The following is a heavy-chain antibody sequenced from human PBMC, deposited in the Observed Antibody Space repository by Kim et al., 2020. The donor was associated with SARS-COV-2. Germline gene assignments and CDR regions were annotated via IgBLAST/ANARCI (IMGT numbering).Heavy chain of an antibody. CDR2: INHSGST. V-gene: IGHV4-34*01. Sequence: SETLSLTCAVYGGSFSGYYWSWIRQPPGKGLEWIGEINHSGSTNYNPSLKSRVTISVHTSKNHFSLKLSSVTAADTAVHYCSRVGDSSWGWFDPWGQGTLVTVSS. D-gene: IGHD6-13*01. J-gene: IGHJ5*02. CDR1: GGSFSGYY. CDR3: SRVGDSSWGWFDP.